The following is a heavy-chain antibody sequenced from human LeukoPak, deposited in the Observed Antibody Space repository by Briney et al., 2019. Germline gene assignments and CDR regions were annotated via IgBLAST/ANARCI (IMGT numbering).Heavy chain of an antibody. J-gene: IGHJ4*02. Sequence: PGGSLRLSCTVSGFTLSYYAMTWVRQAPGKWLEWVSSISSGNGYIYYADSVRGRFTISRDNAKNSLYLQMSSLRVEDTAFYYSARDINLRASALTTFKPIDYWGQGTLVTVSS. V-gene: IGHV3-21*06. CDR2: ISSGNGYI. CDR3: ARDINLRASALTTFKPIDY. D-gene: IGHD2/OR15-2a*01. CDR1: GFTLSYYA.